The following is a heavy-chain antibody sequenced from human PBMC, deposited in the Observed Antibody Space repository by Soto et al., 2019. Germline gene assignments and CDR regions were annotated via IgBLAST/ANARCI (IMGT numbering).Heavy chain of an antibody. Sequence: SETLSLTCTVSGDSVSTNSYSWGWIRQSPGKGLEWIGTIYSSENTYYNPSLLSRVTISVDTSKNEFSLRLSSVTAADTAVYYCARGEVTTGVFWGQGTQVTVSS. CDR3: ARGEVTTGVF. CDR1: GDSVSTNSYS. V-gene: IGHV4-39*01. J-gene: IGHJ4*02. CDR2: IYSSENT. D-gene: IGHD4-17*01.